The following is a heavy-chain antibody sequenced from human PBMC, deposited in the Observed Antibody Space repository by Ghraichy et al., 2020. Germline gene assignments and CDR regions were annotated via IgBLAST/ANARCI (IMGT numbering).Heavy chain of an antibody. J-gene: IGHJ4*02. V-gene: IGHV3-7*03. D-gene: IGHD2-21*01. CDR1: GFTFSTSG. CDR3: ANFVGSDPTGRFDY. CDR2: INQDGSDK. Sequence: GGSLRLSCVASGFTFSTSGMSWVRQAPGKGLEWVANINQDGSDKYYVASVRGRFTISRDNAKNSLYLQMNSLRAEDTAVYYCANFVGSDPTGRFDYWGQGTRVTVSS.